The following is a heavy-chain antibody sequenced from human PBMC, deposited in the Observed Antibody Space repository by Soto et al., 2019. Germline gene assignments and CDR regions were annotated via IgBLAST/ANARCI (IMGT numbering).Heavy chain of an antibody. CDR3: ARDEIVPAARIPYYYYGMDV. V-gene: IGHV4-4*07. J-gene: IGHJ6*02. Sequence: SESRSLTCTVSGGSVSNYYWSWIRQPAGRGLEWIGRIYTSGSTNYNPSLKSRVTMSVDTSKNQFSLKLSSVTAADTAVYYCARDEIVPAARIPYYYYGMDVWGQGTTVTVSS. CDR2: IYTSGST. CDR1: GGSVSNYY. D-gene: IGHD2-2*01.